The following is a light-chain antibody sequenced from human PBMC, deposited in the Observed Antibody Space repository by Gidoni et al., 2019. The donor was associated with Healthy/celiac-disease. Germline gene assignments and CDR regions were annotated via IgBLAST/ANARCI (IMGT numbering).Light chain of an antibody. J-gene: IGLJ3*02. CDR2: SNN. Sequence: QSVLTQPPPASGTPGQRVTISCSGSSSNIGSNTVNGYQQLPGTAPKLLIYSNNQRPSGVPDRFSGSKSGTSASLAISGLQSEDEADYYCAAWDDSLNGWVFGGGTKLTVL. CDR3: AAWDDSLNGWV. V-gene: IGLV1-44*01. CDR1: SSNIGSNT.